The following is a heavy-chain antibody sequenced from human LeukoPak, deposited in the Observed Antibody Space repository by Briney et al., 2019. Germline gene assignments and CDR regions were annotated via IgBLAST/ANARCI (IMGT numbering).Heavy chain of an antibody. CDR3: ARERGGVEMATISYFDY. J-gene: IGHJ4*02. D-gene: IGHD5-24*01. CDR2: IYYSGST. V-gene: IGHV4-31*02. Sequence: LRLSCAASGFTFSSCAMSRVRQHPGKGLEWIGYIYYSGSTYYNPSLKSRVTISVDTSKNQFSLKLSSVTAADTAVYYCARERGGVEMATISYFDYWGQGTLVTVSS. CDR1: GFTFSSCA.